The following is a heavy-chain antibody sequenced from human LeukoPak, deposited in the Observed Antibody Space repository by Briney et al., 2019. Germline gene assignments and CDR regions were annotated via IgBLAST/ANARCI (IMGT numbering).Heavy chain of an antibody. CDR2: ISYDGSNK. Sequence: GGSLRLSCAASGFTSSSYAMHWVRQAPGKGLEWVAVISYDGSNKYYADSVKGRFTISRDNSKNTLYLQMNSLRAEDTAVYYCAREDSGSGSYYNWGQGTLVTVSS. J-gene: IGHJ4*02. V-gene: IGHV3-30-3*01. D-gene: IGHD3-10*01. CDR3: AREDSGSGSYYN. CDR1: GFTSSSYA.